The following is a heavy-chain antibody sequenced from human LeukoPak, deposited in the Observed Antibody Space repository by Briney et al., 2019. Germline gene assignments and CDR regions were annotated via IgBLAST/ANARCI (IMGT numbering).Heavy chain of an antibody. CDR2: INPNSGGT. J-gene: IGHJ1*01. V-gene: IGHV1-2*06. Sequence: GASVKVSCKASGYTFTYYAIHWVRQAPGQGLEWMGRINPNSGGTNYAQKFQGRVTMTRDTSISTAYMELSRLRSDDTAVYYCAREYSSSHRVNFQHWGQGTLVTVSS. CDR3: AREYSSSHRVNFQH. CDR1: GYTFTYYA. D-gene: IGHD6-13*01.